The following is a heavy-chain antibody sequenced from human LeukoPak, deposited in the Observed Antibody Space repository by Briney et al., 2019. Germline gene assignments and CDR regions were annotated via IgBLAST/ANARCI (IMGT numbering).Heavy chain of an antibody. J-gene: IGHJ3*02. V-gene: IGHV3-33*01. CDR1: GFTFSSYG. CDR2: IWFDGSNK. Sequence: PGRSLRLSCAASGFTFSSYGFHWVRQAPGKGLEWVAVIWFDGSNKYYADSVKGRFTISRDNSKNTLYLQMNSLKTEDTAVYYCTTASKQWLASKYDAFDIWAKGQWSPSLQ. D-gene: IGHD6-19*01. CDR3: TTASKQWLASKYDAFDI.